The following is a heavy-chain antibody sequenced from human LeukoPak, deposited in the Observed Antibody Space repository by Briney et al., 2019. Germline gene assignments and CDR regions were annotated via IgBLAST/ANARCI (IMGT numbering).Heavy chain of an antibody. CDR3: AKDHYYGSGSYFNWFDP. CDR2: ISYDGSNK. J-gene: IGHJ5*02. D-gene: IGHD3-10*01. V-gene: IGHV3-30*18. Sequence: GGSLRLSCAASGFTFSSYGMHWVRQAPGKGLEWVAVISYDGSNKYYADSVKGRFTISRDNSKNTLYLQMNSLRAEDTAVYYCAKDHYYGSGSYFNWFDPWGQGTLVTVSS. CDR1: GFTFSSYG.